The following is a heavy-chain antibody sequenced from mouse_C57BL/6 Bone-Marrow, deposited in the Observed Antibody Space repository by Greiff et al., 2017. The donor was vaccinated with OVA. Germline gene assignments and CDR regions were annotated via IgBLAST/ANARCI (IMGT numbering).Heavy chain of an antibody. Sequence: QVQLQQPGAELVKPGASVKLSCKASGYTFTSYWMHWVKQRPGQGLEWIGMIHPNSGSTNYNEKFKSKATLTVDKSSSTAYMQLSSLTSEDSAVYYGAREGYYQTWFAYWGQGTLVTVSA. CDR1: GYTFTSYW. CDR3: AREGYYQTWFAY. CDR2: IHPNSGST. J-gene: IGHJ3*01. D-gene: IGHD2-3*01. V-gene: IGHV1-64*01.